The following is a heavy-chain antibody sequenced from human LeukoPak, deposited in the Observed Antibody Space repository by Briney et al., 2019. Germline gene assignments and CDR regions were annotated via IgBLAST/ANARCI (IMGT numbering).Heavy chain of an antibody. CDR1: GYTFTSHG. J-gene: IGHJ6*03. V-gene: IGHV1-18*01. D-gene: IGHD3-3*01. Sequence: ASVKVSCKASGYTFTSHGISWVRQAPGQGLEWMGWISAYNGNTNYAQKLQGRVTMTTDTSTSTAYMELRSLRSDDTAVYYCARDYLPTRDFWSGYYYYYSYYMDVWWKGTTVTVSS. CDR3: ARDYLPTRDFWSGYYYYYSYYMDV. CDR2: ISAYNGNT.